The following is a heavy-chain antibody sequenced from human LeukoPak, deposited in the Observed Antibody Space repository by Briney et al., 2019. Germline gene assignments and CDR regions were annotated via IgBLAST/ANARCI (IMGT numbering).Heavy chain of an antibody. V-gene: IGHV3-23*01. CDR3: AKGGYFKWFDT. Sequence: GGSLRLSCAASGFTFSSDGTSWVRQAPGKGLQWVSTFSGSGGSTYYADSVKGRFTISRDNSKNTLHLQMNSLRVEDTAVYYCAKGGYFKWFDTWGQGTLVTVSS. CDR1: GFTFSSDG. J-gene: IGHJ5*02. D-gene: IGHD2-21*02. CDR2: FSGSGGST.